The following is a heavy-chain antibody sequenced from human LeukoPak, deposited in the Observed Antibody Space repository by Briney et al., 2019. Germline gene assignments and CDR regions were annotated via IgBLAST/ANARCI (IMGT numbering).Heavy chain of an antibody. CDR1: GGSISSSSYY. J-gene: IGHJ4*02. CDR3: ARAFDGYSYGQSDY. Sequence: SETLSLTCTVSGGSISSSSYYWGWIRQPPGKGLEWIGSIYYSGSTYYNPSLKSRVTISVDTSKNQFSLKLSSVTAADTAVYYCARAFDGYSYGQSDYWGQGTLVTVSS. D-gene: IGHD5-18*01. V-gene: IGHV4-39*07. CDR2: IYYSGST.